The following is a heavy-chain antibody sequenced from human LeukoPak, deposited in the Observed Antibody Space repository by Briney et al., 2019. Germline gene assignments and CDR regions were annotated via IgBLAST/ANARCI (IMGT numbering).Heavy chain of an antibody. Sequence: SETLSLTCAVYGGTFSGYYWSWIRQPPGKGLEWIGEINHSGSTNYNPSLKSRVTISVDTSKNQFSLKLSSVTAADTAVYYCAKDGGDYGSSYAMDVWGQGTTVTVSS. J-gene: IGHJ6*02. D-gene: IGHD4-17*01. CDR3: AKDGGDYGSSYAMDV. CDR1: GGTFSGYY. CDR2: INHSGST. V-gene: IGHV4-34*08.